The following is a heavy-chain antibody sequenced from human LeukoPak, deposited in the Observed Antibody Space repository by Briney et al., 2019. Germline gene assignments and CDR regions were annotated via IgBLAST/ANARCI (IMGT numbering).Heavy chain of an antibody. D-gene: IGHD3-16*02. CDR1: GFTFSSYW. Sequence: PGGSLRLSCAASGFTFSSYWMHWVRQAPGKGLVWVSRINSDGSSTSYADSVKGRFTISRDNSKNTLYMQMNNLRVEDTAVYYCARDNRYTGNYLDAFDIWGQGTLVTVSS. J-gene: IGHJ3*02. V-gene: IGHV3-74*01. CDR3: ARDNRYTGNYLDAFDI. CDR2: INSDGSST.